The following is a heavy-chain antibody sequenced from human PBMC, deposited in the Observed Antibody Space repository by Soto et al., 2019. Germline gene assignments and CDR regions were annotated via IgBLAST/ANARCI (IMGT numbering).Heavy chain of an antibody. Sequence: QVQLVQSGAEVKKPGASVKVSCKASGYTFSRSGISWVRQAPGQGLEWMGWINGYNGNTNYTQKMQGRITMTTDTAASTAYMERRSLRSDDTAVYYCARMGDVPYYYYGMDVWGQGTTVIVSS. J-gene: IGHJ6*02. CDR1: GYTFSRSG. V-gene: IGHV1-18*01. CDR2: INGYNGNT. CDR3: ARMGDVPYYYYGMDV. D-gene: IGHD3-16*01.